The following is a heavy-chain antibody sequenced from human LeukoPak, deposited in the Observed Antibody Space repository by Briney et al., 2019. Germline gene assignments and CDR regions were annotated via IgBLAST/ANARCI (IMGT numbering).Heavy chain of an antibody. V-gene: IGHV4-39*01. J-gene: IGHJ3*02. D-gene: IGHD3-22*01. CDR2: IYYSGST. CDR1: GGSISSSSYY. CDR3: ARHDSEGYYDSSGYYYADAFDI. Sequence: SETLSLTCTVSGGSISSSSYYWGWIRQPPGKGLEWIGSIYYSGSTYYNPSLKSRCTISVDTSKNQFSLKLSSVTAADTAVYYCARHDSEGYYDSSGYYYADAFDIWGQGTMVTVSS.